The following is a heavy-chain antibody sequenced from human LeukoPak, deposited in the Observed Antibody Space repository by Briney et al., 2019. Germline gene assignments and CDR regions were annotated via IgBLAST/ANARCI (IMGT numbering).Heavy chain of an antibody. J-gene: IGHJ1*01. V-gene: IGHV3-7*01. D-gene: IGHD6-13*01. CDR3: ARDGDSGWSLSH. Sequence: GGSLRLSCAASGFTFANYWMTWVRQAPGKGLEWVAIINFDGSEKYYADSLKGRFTISRDNAEKSLYLQMNSLRAKDTALYYCARDGDSGWSLSHWGQGTLVTVSS. CDR2: INFDGSEK. CDR1: GFTFANYW.